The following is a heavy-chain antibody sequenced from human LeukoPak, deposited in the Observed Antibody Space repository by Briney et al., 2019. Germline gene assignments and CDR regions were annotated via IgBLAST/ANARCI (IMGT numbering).Heavy chain of an antibody. CDR1: GFTVSSNY. CDR2: IYSGGST. Sequence: PGGSLRLSCAASGFTVSSNYMSWVRQAPGKGLEWVSVIYSGGSTYYADSVKGRFTISRDNSKNTLYLQMNSLRAEDTAAYYCARDSSSWSDYFDYWGQGTLVTVSS. J-gene: IGHJ4*02. CDR3: ARDSSSWSDYFDY. V-gene: IGHV3-66*01. D-gene: IGHD6-13*01.